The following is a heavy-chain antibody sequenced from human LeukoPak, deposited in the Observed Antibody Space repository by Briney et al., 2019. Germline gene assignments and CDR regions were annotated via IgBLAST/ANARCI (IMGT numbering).Heavy chain of an antibody. J-gene: IGHJ5*02. CDR1: GGSVSSSSYY. CDR3: VRHLRYYGSLMWFDP. D-gene: IGHD3-9*01. Sequence: SETLSLTCTVSGGSVSSSSYYWGWIRQPPGKGLEWIGSIYYSGSTYYNPSLKGRLTISVDTSKNQFSLKLTSVTAADTAVYYCVRHLRYYGSLMWFDPWGQGTLVTVSS. V-gene: IGHV4-39*01. CDR2: IYYSGST.